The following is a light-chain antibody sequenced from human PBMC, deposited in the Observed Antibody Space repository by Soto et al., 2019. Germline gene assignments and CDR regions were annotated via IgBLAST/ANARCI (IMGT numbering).Light chain of an antibody. J-gene: IGLJ1*01. CDR1: NSDVDDYRY. Sequence: QSVLTQPRSVSGSPGQSLTISCTGTNSDVDDYRYVSWYQQFPGKAPKLVMYGVNQRPSGVPNRFSASNSDNTASLTISGLQAEDEADYYCCSYVTTPEIFGTGTKVTVL. CDR2: GVN. V-gene: IGLV2-11*01. CDR3: CSYVTTPEI.